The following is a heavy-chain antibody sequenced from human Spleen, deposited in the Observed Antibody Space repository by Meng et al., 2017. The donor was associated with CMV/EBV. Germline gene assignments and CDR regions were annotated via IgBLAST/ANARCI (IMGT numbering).Heavy chain of an antibody. Sequence: GESLKISCAASGFTFSSYWMHWVRQAPGKGLEWVSYISGSGNIKYYADSVKGRFTISRDNAKNSLYLQMNSLRVEDTAVYFCAKDAARQYYDSSGYYFDYWGLGTLVTVSS. J-gene: IGHJ4*02. CDR1: GFTFSSYW. CDR3: AKDAARQYYDSSGYYFDY. CDR2: ISGSGNIK. V-gene: IGHV3-48*04. D-gene: IGHD3-22*01.